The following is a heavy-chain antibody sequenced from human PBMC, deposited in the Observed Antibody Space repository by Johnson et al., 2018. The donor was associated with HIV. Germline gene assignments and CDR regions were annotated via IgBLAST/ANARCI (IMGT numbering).Heavy chain of an antibody. CDR3: ARGGLGYQNIHDPFDI. J-gene: IGHJ3*02. Sequence: VQLVESGGGLVQPGGSLRLSCAASGFTVSSYYMTWVRQAPGKGLEWVSGINWNGGTTGYSDSVKGRFTISRDNAKNSLYLQMNSLRVEDTALYYCARGGLGYQNIHDPFDIWGQGTMVTVSS. D-gene: IGHD3-16*02. CDR2: INWNGGTT. CDR1: GFTVSSYY. V-gene: IGHV3-20*04.